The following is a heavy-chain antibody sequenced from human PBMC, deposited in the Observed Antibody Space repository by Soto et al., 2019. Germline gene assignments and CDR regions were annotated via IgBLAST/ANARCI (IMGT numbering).Heavy chain of an antibody. CDR2: IIPIFGTA. D-gene: IGHD2-15*01. V-gene: IGHV1-69*01. J-gene: IGHJ4*02. Sequence: QVQLVQSGAEVKKPGSSVKVSCKASGGTFSSYAISWVRQAPGQGLEWMGGIIPIFGTANYAQKFQGRVTITADESTSTAYMEMSRLRSEDTAVYYCARVPPYCSGGSCYPGGYFDYWGQGTLVTVSS. CDR3: ARVPPYCSGGSCYPGGYFDY. CDR1: GGTFSSYA.